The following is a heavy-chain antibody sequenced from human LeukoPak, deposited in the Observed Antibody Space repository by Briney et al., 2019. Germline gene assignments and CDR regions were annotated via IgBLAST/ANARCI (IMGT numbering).Heavy chain of an antibody. CDR1: GYTFTGYY. CDR3: AREGDYYDSSSSPGPFDY. V-gene: IGHV1-2*02. CDR2: INPNSGGT. Sequence: GASVKVSCKASGYTFTGYYMHWVRQAPGQGLEWMGWINPNSGGTNYAQKFQGRVTTTRDTSISTAYMELSRLRSDDTAVYYCAREGDYYDSSSSPGPFDYWGQGTLVTVSS. J-gene: IGHJ4*02. D-gene: IGHD3-22*01.